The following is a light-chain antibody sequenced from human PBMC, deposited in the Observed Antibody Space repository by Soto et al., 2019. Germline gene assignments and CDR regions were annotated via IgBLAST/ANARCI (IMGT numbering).Light chain of an antibody. CDR1: QSVSSSY. J-gene: IGKJ4*01. CDR3: QQDYNLLSLT. Sequence: PGERVTLSCRASQSVSSSYLTWYQQKPGQAPRLLIYGASTRATSIPARFSGSGSGTDFTLTISSLQPEDFAVYYCQQDYNLLSLTFGGGTKVEIK. V-gene: IGKV3D-7*01. CDR2: GAS.